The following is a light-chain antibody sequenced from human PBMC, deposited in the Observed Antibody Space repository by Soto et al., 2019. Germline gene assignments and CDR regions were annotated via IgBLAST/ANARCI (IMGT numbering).Light chain of an antibody. CDR3: QQRGNWPVT. CDR1: QSVGSY. V-gene: IGKV3-11*01. Sequence: EIVLTQSPATLSLSPEERATLSCRASQSVGSYFAWYQQKPGQAPRLLIYDASNRATGIPARFSGSGSGTDFTLTISSLEPDDFAVYYCQQRGNWPVTFGHGIKVDIK. J-gene: IGKJ1*01. CDR2: DAS.